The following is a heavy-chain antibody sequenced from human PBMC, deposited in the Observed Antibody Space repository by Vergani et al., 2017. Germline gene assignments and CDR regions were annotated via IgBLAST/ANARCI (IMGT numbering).Heavy chain of an antibody. V-gene: IGHV3-66*02. CDR3: ARANLRYFDWLLYGYGMDV. CDR1: GFTVSSNY. Sequence: EVQLVESGGGLVQPGGSLRLSCAASGFTVSSNYMSWVRQAPGKGLEWVSVIYSGGSTYYADSVKGRFTISRVNAKNTLYLQMNSLGAEDTAVYYCARANLRYFDWLLYGYGMDVWGQGTTVTVSS. D-gene: IGHD3-9*01. J-gene: IGHJ6*02. CDR2: IYSGGST.